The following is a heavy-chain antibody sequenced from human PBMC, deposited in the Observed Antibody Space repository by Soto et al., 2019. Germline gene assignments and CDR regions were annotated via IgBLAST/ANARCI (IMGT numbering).Heavy chain of an antibody. J-gene: IGHJ4*02. Sequence: QVQLQESGPGLVKPSETLSLTCAVSGGSISGGTWWSWVRQPPGKGLEWIGQIYHNENTEYNPSLESRVTISADKSKTPFSLRMSSVTAADTAVYYCARHGGFNLQYWGQGALVTVSS. CDR1: GGSISGGTW. CDR2: IYHNENT. CDR3: ARHGGFNLQY. V-gene: IGHV4-4*02. D-gene: IGHD3-10*01.